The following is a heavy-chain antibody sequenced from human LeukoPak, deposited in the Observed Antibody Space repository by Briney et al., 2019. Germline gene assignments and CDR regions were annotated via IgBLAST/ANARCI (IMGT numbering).Heavy chain of an antibody. J-gene: IGHJ5*02. CDR3: ARAVVPAAMGFYWFDP. CDR2: IIPIFGTA. V-gene: IGHV1-69*05. Sequence: SVKVSCKASGGTFSSYAISWVRQAPGQGLEWMGGIIPIFGTANYAQKFQGRVTITTDESTSPAYMELSSLRSEDTAVYYCARAVVPAAMGFYWFDPWGRGTLVTVSS. D-gene: IGHD2-2*01. CDR1: GGTFSSYA.